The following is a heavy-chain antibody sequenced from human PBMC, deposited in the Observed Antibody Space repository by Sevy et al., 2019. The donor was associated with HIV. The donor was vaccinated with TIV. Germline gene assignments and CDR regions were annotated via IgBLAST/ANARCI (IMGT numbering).Heavy chain of an antibody. Sequence: GGSLRLSCAASGFTFSNYDMNWVRQAPGKGVEWVSYISSDSSRIYYADSVKGRLTISRDNAKISLYVQMNRLRAEDTAVYYCAREGGYTDQGMDVWGQGTTVTVSS. CDR3: AREGGYTDQGMDV. J-gene: IGHJ6*02. V-gene: IGHV3-48*01. CDR1: GFTFSNYD. CDR2: ISSDSSRI. D-gene: IGHD5-12*01.